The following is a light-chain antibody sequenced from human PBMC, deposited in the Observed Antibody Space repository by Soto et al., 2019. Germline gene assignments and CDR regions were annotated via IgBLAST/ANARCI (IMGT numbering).Light chain of an antibody. CDR2: IAS. CDR1: QSISNY. J-gene: IGKJ2*01. CDR3: QQSHSTPYT. Sequence: IQMTQSQSPLSASGGDRVTITCRASQSISNYLNWYQQKPGQAPNLLIYIASNLHSGVPSRFSGSGSGTDFTLNISSLQPEDCETYYCQQSHSTPYTFCHGTKLEIK. V-gene: IGKV1-39*01.